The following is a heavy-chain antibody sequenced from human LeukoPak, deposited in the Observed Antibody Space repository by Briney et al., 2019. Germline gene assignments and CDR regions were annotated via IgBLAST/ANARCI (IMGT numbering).Heavy chain of an antibody. D-gene: IGHD2-15*01. Sequence: SETLSLTCTVSGGSISSYYWSWIRQPPGKGLEWIGYIYYSGSTNYNPSLKSRVTISVDTSKNQFSLKLSSVTAADTAVYYCARAYCSGGSCLDYYGMDVWGQGTTVTVSS. CDR3: ARAYCSGGSCLDYYGMDV. CDR2: IYYSGST. J-gene: IGHJ6*02. CDR1: GGSISSYY. V-gene: IGHV4-59*12.